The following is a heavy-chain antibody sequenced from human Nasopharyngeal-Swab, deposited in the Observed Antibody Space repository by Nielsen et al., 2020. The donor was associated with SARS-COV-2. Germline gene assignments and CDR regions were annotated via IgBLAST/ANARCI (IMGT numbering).Heavy chain of an antibody. D-gene: IGHD2-15*01. CDR1: GGTFSSYG. Sequence: SVKVSCKTSGGTFSSYGISWFRQAPGQGLEWMGGIIPILPITNYAQKFQDRVTITADKSTSTAYMELSSLRSEDTAVYYCARGGDPIEVVAATDCFDPWGQGTLVTVSS. CDR3: ARGGDPIEVVAATDCFDP. V-gene: IGHV1-69*10. CDR2: IIPILPIT. J-gene: IGHJ5*02.